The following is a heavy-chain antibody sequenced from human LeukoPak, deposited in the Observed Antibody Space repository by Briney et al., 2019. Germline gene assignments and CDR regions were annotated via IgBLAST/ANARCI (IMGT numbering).Heavy chain of an antibody. Sequence: ASVKVSCKASGYTFTSYGISWVRQAPGQGLEWMGWISAYNGNTNYAQKLQGRVTMTTDTSTSTASMELRSLRSADTAVYYCARPERFGESPIYYFDYWGQGTLVTVSS. D-gene: IGHD3-10*01. CDR3: ARPERFGESPIYYFDY. V-gene: IGHV1-18*01. J-gene: IGHJ4*02. CDR1: GYTFTSYG. CDR2: ISAYNGNT.